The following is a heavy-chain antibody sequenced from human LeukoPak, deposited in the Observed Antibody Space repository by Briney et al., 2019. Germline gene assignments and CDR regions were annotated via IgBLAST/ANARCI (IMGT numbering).Heavy chain of an antibody. CDR3: ARAPADILNWFDP. CDR2: IVSSGYI. J-gene: IGHJ5*02. D-gene: IGHD3-9*01. CDR1: GFTFSSYA. V-gene: IGHV3-21*01. Sequence: GGSLRLSCAASGFTFSSYAMHWVRQAPGKGLEWVSSIVSSGYIYYADSVKGRFTISRDNAKNSLYLQMNSLRAEDTAVYYCARAPADILNWFDPWGQGTQVTVSS.